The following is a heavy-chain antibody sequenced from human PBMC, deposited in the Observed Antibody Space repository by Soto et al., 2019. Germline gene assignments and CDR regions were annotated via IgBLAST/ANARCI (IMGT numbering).Heavy chain of an antibody. CDR1: GGTFGSYA. Sequence: QVQLVQSGAEVKKPGSSVKVSCKASGGTFGSYAITWVRRAPGQGLEWLGGIIPILNSPAYAQKFQARVVITADEITNTAYMELNSLRFDDTAVYYCAREAPYCTSATXPKFYDMDVWGQGTTVTVAS. V-gene: IGHV1-69*01. CDR3: AREAPYCTSATXPKFYDMDV. D-gene: IGHD2-2*01. J-gene: IGHJ6*02. CDR2: IIPILNSP.